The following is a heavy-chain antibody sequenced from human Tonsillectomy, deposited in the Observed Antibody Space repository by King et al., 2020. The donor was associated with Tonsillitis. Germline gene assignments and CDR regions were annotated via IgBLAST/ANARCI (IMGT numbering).Heavy chain of an antibody. V-gene: IGHV4-59*01. D-gene: IGHD2-15*01. CDR1: GGSISSYY. CDR2: IYYSGST. J-gene: IGHJ6*02. CDR3: ARGGDIVVVVAAENYYYYGMDV. Sequence: QLQESGPGLVKPSETLSLTCTVSGGSISSYYWSWIRQPPGKGLKWIGYIYYSGSTNYNPSLKSRVTISVDTSKNQFSLKLSSVTAADTAVYYCARGGDIVVVVAAENYYYYGMDVWGQGTTVTVSS.